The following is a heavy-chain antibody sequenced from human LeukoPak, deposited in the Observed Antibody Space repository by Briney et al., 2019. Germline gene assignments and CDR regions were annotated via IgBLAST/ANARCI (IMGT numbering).Heavy chain of an antibody. J-gene: IGHJ4*02. CDR3: AGRYYYNLGSFPFDF. D-gene: IGHD3-10*01. Sequence: PSETLSLTCAVYVGSFSGYYWSWIRQPPGKGLEWIGEINHSGSTNYNSSLKSRVTISVDTSKNQFSLKLSSVTAADTAVYYCAGRYYYNLGSFPFDFWGQGTLVTVSS. CDR2: INHSGST. CDR1: VGSFSGYY. V-gene: IGHV4-34*01.